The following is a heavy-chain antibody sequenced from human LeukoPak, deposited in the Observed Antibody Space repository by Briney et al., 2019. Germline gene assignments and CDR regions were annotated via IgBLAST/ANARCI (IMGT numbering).Heavy chain of an antibody. D-gene: IGHD3-10*01. V-gene: IGHV3-30-3*01. Sequence: GRSLRFSCAASGFTFSSYAMHWVRQAPGKGLEWVAVISYDGSNKYYADSVKGRFTISRDNSKNTLYLQMNSLRAEDTAVYYCARAPGGGFGELSGLGYWGQGTLVTVSS. CDR1: GFTFSSYA. CDR3: ARAPGGGFGELSGLGY. CDR2: ISYDGSNK. J-gene: IGHJ4*02.